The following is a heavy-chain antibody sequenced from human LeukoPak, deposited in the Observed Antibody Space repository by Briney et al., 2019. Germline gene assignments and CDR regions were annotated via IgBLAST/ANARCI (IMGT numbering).Heavy chain of an antibody. V-gene: IGHV4-61*02. Sequence: SQTLSLTCTVSGGSISSDNYYWSWIRQPAGKGLEWIGRIHPSGNTNYNPSLKSRVTISVDTSKNQFSLKVRSVTAADTAVYYCARERDYYDSSGSPSYWGQGTLVTVSS. D-gene: IGHD3-22*01. CDR2: IHPSGNT. CDR1: GGSISSDNYY. CDR3: ARERDYYDSSGSPSY. J-gene: IGHJ4*02.